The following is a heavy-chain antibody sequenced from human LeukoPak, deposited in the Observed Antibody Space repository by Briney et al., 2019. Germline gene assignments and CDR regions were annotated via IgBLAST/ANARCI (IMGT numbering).Heavy chain of an antibody. D-gene: IGHD3-10*01. Sequence: GGSLRLSCAASGFTFNSYSMHWVRQAPGKGLEWVAFIRYDGSNKYYADSVKGRFTISRDNSKNTLYLQMNSLRAEDTAVYYCAKDRAYYYGSGSYFDYWGQGTLVTVSS. CDR2: IRYDGSNK. J-gene: IGHJ4*02. V-gene: IGHV3-30*02. CDR1: GFTFNSYS. CDR3: AKDRAYYYGSGSYFDY.